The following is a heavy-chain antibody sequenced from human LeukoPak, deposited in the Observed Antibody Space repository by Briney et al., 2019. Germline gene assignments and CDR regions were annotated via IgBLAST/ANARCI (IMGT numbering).Heavy chain of an antibody. CDR2: INPSGGST. J-gene: IGHJ5*02. Sequence: GASVKVSCKASGYTFTSYYMHWVRQAPGQGLEWMGIINPSGGSTSYAQKFQGRVTMTRDMSTSTVYMELSSLRSEDTAVYYCAGSPQYYYDSSGYYYPWGQGTLVTVSS. CDR1: GYTFTSYY. V-gene: IGHV1-46*01. CDR3: AGSPQYYYDSSGYYYP. D-gene: IGHD3-22*01.